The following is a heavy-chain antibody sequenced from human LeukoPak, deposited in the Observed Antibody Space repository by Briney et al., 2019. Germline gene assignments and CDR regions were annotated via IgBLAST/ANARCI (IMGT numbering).Heavy chain of an antibody. CDR2: ISSNGGST. V-gene: IGHV3-64*01. J-gene: IGHJ6*03. D-gene: IGHD3-10*01. Sequence: PGGSLRLSCAAPGFTFSSYAMHWVRQAPGKGLEYVSAISSNGGSTYYANSVKGRFTISRDNSKNTLYLQMGSLRAEDMAVYYCARGLWFGESTLDYYMDVWGKGTTVTVSS. CDR1: GFTFSSYA. CDR3: ARGLWFGESTLDYYMDV.